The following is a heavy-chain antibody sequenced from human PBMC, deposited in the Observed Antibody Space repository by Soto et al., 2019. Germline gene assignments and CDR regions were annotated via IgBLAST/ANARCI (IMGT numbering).Heavy chain of an antibody. Sequence: PSETLSLTCTVSGGSISSYYWSWIRQPPGKGLEWIGYIYYSGSTNYNPSLKSRVTISVDTSKNQFSLKSDDTAVYYCARVDISLDYSTTPFDYWGQGTLVTVSS. CDR1: GGSISSYY. CDR2: IYYSGST. V-gene: IGHV4-59*01. CDR3: ARVDISLDYSTTPFDY. J-gene: IGHJ4*02. D-gene: IGHD6-13*01.